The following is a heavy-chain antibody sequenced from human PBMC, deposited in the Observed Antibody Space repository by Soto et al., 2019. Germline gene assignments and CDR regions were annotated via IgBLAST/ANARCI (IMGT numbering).Heavy chain of an antibody. CDR2: INPNSGGT. D-gene: IGHD1-1*01. J-gene: IGHJ3*02. V-gene: IGHV1-2*04. CDR3: AREPPQLERRAFDI. CDR1: GYTFTGYY. Sequence: QVQLVQSGAEVKKPGASVKVSCKASGYTFTGYYMHWVRQAPGQGLEWMGWINPNSGGTYYAQKFQGWVTMTRDTSISTAYMELSRLRSDDTAVYYCAREPPQLERRAFDIWGQGTMVTVSS.